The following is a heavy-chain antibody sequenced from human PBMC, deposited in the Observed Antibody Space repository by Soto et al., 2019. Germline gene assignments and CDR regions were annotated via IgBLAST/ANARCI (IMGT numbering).Heavy chain of an antibody. V-gene: IGHV1-2*04. CDR1: GYTFTGYY. CDR2: INPNSGGT. CDR3: ARDLSGGSLTLSGSFDY. Sequence: ASVKVSCKASGYTFTGYYMHWVRQAPGQGLEWMGWINPNSGGTNYAQKFQGWVTMTRDTSISTAYMVLSRRRSDDTAVYYCARDLSGGSLTLSGSFDYWGQGTLVTVSS. D-gene: IGHD2-15*01. J-gene: IGHJ4*02.